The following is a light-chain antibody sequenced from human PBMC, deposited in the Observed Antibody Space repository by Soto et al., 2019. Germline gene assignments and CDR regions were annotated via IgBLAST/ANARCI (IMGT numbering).Light chain of an antibody. V-gene: IGKV3-15*01. CDR1: QSISRS. J-gene: IGKJ5*01. CDR2: DAS. CDR3: QQANSFPIT. Sequence: EIVLTQSPSILSVSPGERATLSCRTSQSISRSLAWYQQKPGQAPRLLISDASTRATGIPARFSGSGSGTEFTLTISSLQSEDFATYYCQQANSFPITFGQGTRL.